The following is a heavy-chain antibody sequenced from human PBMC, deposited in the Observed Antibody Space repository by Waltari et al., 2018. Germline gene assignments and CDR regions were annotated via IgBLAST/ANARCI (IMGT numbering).Heavy chain of an antibody. J-gene: IGHJ4*02. CDR3: VTQRPWEDY. CDR1: GYTFTDSY. Sequence: QVQLVQSGAEVRKPGASVKVSCNTSGYTFTDSYIHWVRQAPGQGLEWMGRMNPNNNYPIYEQKFQGRVTMTRDTSITTAYMELSSLTSDDTALYYCVTQRPWEDYWGQGTRVTVSP. D-gene: IGHD1-26*01. V-gene: IGHV1-2*06. CDR2: MNPNNNYP.